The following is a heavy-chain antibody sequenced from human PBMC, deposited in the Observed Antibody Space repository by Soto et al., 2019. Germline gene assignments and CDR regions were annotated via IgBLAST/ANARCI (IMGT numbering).Heavy chain of an antibody. V-gene: IGHV4-31*03. D-gene: IGHD3-10*01. J-gene: IGHJ6*02. CDR1: GGSISSSSYY. CDR3: ARDELVAVGETPYYGMDV. CDR2: IYYSGST. Sequence: SETLSLTCTVSGGSISSSSYYWGWIRQHPGKGLEWIGYIYYSGSTYYNPSLKSRVTISVDTSKNQFSLKLSSVTAADTAVYYCARDELVAVGETPYYGMDVWGQGTTVTVSS.